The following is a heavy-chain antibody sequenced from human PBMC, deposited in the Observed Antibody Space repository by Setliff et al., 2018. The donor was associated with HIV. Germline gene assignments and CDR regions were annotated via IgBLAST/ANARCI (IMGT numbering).Heavy chain of an antibody. CDR3: ARDLDAVTTGQPSNYYYYGMDV. J-gene: IGHJ6*02. CDR1: GYSISSGYY. D-gene: IGHD4-17*01. CDR2: MYHHGTT. V-gene: IGHV4-38-2*02. Sequence: PSETLSLTCAVSGYSISSGYYWGWIRQPPGKGLEWIGNMYHHGTTYYYPSLKGRVTISVDTSKNQFSLKLSSVTAAYTAVYYCARDLDAVTTGQPSNYYYYGMDVWGQGTTVTVSS.